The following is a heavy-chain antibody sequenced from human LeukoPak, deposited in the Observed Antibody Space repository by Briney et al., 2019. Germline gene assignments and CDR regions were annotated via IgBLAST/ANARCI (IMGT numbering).Heavy chain of an antibody. CDR1: GCTFSNHA. Sequence: EASVKVSCKASGCTFSNHAMHWVRQAPGQRLEWMGWINTGNGNTKYSQKFQDRITITRDTSASTAYMELRSLRSEDTAVYYCARDDSSGWYLFDYWGQGTLVTVSS. D-gene: IGHD6-19*01. CDR2: INTGNGNT. CDR3: ARDDSSGWYLFDY. J-gene: IGHJ4*02. V-gene: IGHV1-3*04.